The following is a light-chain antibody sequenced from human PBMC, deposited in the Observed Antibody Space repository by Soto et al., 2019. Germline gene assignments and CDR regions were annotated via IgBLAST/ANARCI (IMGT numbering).Light chain of an antibody. V-gene: IGKV3-20*01. CDR3: QQYGSSPPIT. CDR1: QSVSSSY. J-gene: IGKJ5*01. Sequence: EIVLTQSPGTLSLSPGERATLSCRASQSVSSSYLAWYQQKPGQAPRILIYGASSRATGIPDRFSGSGSGIYFTLTISRLEPEDFAVYYCQQYGSSPPITFGQGTRLEIK. CDR2: GAS.